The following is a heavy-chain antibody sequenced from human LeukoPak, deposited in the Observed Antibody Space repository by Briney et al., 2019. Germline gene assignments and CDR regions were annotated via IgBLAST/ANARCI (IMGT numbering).Heavy chain of an antibody. CDR3: AKDGQWLALDY. CDR1: GFTFSSYW. Sequence: GGSLRLSCAASGFTFSSYWMSWVRQAPGKGLEWVANIKQDGSEKYYVDSVKGRFTISRDNSKNTLYLQMNSLRAEDTAVYYCAKDGQWLALDYWGQGTLVTVSS. J-gene: IGHJ4*02. V-gene: IGHV3-7*01. D-gene: IGHD6-19*01. CDR2: IKQDGSEK.